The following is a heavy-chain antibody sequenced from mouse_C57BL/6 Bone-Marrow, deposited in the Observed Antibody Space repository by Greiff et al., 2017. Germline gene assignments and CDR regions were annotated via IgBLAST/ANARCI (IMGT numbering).Heavy chain of an antibody. CDR2: IDPEIGDT. CDR1: GFNIKDDY. D-gene: IGHD2-3*01. J-gene: IGHJ2*01. V-gene: IGHV14-4*01. CDR3: SSFDGNYFDC. Sequence: VQLQQSGAELVRPGASVKLSCTASGFNIKDDYIHWVKQRPEQGLEWIGWIDPEIGDTEYASKFQGKATITSDTSSNTAYLQLSSRTSEDTAVYYCSSFDGNYFDCWGQGTPLTVAS.